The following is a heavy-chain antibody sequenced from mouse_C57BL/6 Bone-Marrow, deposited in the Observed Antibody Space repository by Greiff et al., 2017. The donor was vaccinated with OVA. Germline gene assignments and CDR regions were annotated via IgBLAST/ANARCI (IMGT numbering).Heavy chain of an antibody. D-gene: IGHD2-3*01. CDR1: GYTFTSYW. Sequence: FQLQQPGAELVRPGSSVKLSCKASGYTFTSYWMHWVKQRPIQGLEWIGNIDPSDSETHYNQKFKDKATLTVDKSSSTAYMQLSSLTSEDSAVYYCARGGYYLRSYAMDYWGQGTSVTVSS. CDR2: IDPSDSET. CDR3: ARGGYYLRSYAMDY. V-gene: IGHV1-52*01. J-gene: IGHJ4*01.